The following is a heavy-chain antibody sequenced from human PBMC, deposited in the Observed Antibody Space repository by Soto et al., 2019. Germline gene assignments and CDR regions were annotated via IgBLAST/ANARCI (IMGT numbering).Heavy chain of an antibody. D-gene: IGHD3-9*01. V-gene: IGHV1-18*01. CDR3: ARDQSFYDTLTGHTLDLDN. CDR1: GYTFTSYG. Sequence: GASVKVSCKASGYTFTSYGFSWVRQAPGQGLEWMGWIGVYNGKRNYAQRFQDRVILTTDTSTSTAYMDLRSLTSDDTAMYYCARDQSFYDTLTGHTLDLDNWGQGTLVTVSS. J-gene: IGHJ4*02. CDR2: IGVYNGKR.